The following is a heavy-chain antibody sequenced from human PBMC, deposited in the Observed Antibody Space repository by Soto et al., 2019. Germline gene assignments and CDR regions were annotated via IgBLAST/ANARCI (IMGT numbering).Heavy chain of an antibody. CDR3: ARALYYYDSSGYYYETRDYYYYYGMDV. CDR2: MNPNSGNT. D-gene: IGHD3-22*01. V-gene: IGHV1-8*01. CDR1: GYAFTSYD. J-gene: IGHJ6*02. Sequence: ASVKVCCKASGYAFTSYDINWVRQATGQGLEWMGWMNPNSGNTGYAQKFQGRVTMTRNTSISTAYMELSSLRSEDTAVYYCARALYYYDSSGYYYETRDYYYYYGMDVWGQGTTVTVSS.